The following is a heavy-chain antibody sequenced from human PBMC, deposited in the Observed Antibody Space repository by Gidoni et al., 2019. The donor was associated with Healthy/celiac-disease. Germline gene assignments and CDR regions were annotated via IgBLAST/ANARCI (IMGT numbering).Heavy chain of an antibody. Sequence: QVQLQESGPGLEKPSETLSLTCTVSGGPISSYYGSLIRQPPGKGLEWIGYIYYSGSTNYNPSLKSRVTISVDTSKNQFSLKLSSVTAADTAVYYCARDRVSSSGYYYYYMDVWGKGTTVTVSS. V-gene: IGHV4-59*01. CDR2: IYYSGST. CDR3: ARDRVSSSGYYYYYMDV. J-gene: IGHJ6*03. D-gene: IGHD6-13*01. CDR1: GGPISSYY.